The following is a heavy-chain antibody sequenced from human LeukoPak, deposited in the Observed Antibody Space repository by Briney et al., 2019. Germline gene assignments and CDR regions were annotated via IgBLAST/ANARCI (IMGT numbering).Heavy chain of an antibody. Sequence: ASVKVSCKASGYTFTSYDINWVRQATGQGLEWMGWMNRNSGNTGYAQKFQGRVTITRNTSISTAYMELSSLRSEDTAVYYCALYYDFWSGYYDAFDIWGQGTMVTVSS. J-gene: IGHJ3*02. V-gene: IGHV1-8*03. CDR3: ALYYDFWSGYYDAFDI. D-gene: IGHD3-3*01. CDR2: MNRNSGNT. CDR1: GYTFTSYD.